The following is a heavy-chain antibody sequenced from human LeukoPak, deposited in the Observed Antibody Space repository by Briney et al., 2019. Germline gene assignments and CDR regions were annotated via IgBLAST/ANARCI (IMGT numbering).Heavy chain of an antibody. J-gene: IGHJ3*02. CDR3: ARQGIDAFDI. CDR1: GGSISGHY. CDR2: IYYTGTS. Sequence: KPSETLSLTCTVSGGSISGHYWSWIRQPPGKGLEWIAYIYYTGTSNYNPSLKSRVTISVDTSKNQISLRLSSVTAADTAVYYCARQGIDAFDIWGQGTLVTVSS. V-gene: IGHV4-59*08.